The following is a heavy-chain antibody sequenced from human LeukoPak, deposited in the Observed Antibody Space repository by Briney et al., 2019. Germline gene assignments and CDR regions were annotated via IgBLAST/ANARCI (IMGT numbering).Heavy chain of an antibody. CDR3: ARDFHSPDYGGGDI. CDR2: ISYDGSNK. Sequence: PGGSLRLSCAASGFTFSSYGMHWVRQAPGKGLEWVAVISYDGSNKYYADSVKGRFTISRDNAKNSLSLQMISLRAEDTAVYYCARDFHSPDYGGGDIWGQGTMVTVSS. V-gene: IGHV3-30*03. D-gene: IGHD4-23*01. CDR1: GFTFSSYG. J-gene: IGHJ3*02.